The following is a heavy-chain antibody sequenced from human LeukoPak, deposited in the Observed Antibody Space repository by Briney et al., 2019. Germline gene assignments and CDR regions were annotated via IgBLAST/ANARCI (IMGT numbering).Heavy chain of an antibody. D-gene: IGHD5-24*01. CDR3: ARVTLGRWLQLSWFDP. V-gene: IGHV1-69*13. J-gene: IGHJ5*02. CDR2: IIPIFGTA. Sequence: GASVKVSCKASGGTFSSYAISWVRQAPGQGLEWMGGIIPIFGTANYAQKFQGRVTITADESTSTAYMELSSLRSEDTAVYYCARVTLGRWLQLSWFDPWGQGTLVTVSS. CDR1: GGTFSSYA.